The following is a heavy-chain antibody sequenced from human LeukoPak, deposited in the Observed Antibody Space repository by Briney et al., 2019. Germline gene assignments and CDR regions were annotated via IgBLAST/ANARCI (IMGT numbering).Heavy chain of an antibody. J-gene: IGHJ4*02. Sequence: PSETLSLTCTVSGGSISSSSYYWGWIRQPPGKGLEWIGSIYYSGSTYYNPSLKSRVTISVDTSKNQFSLKLSSVTAADTAVYYCARGSIVDRRLDYWGQGTLVTVSS. CDR2: IYYSGST. CDR3: ARGSIVDRRLDY. CDR1: GGSISSSSYY. V-gene: IGHV4-39*07. D-gene: IGHD1-1*01.